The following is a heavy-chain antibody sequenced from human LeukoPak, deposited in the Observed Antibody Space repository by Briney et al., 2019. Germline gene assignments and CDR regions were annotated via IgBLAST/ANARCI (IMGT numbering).Heavy chain of an antibody. Sequence: SETLSLTCTVSGGSISSYYWSWIRQPPGKGLEWIGYIYYSGSTNYNPSLKSRVTISVDTSKNQFSLKLSSVTAADTAVYYCARLGSAGYSSGWYISYWGQGTLVTVSS. J-gene: IGHJ4*02. V-gene: IGHV4-59*08. CDR3: ARLGSAGYSSGWYISY. CDR1: GGSISSYY. D-gene: IGHD6-19*01. CDR2: IYYSGST.